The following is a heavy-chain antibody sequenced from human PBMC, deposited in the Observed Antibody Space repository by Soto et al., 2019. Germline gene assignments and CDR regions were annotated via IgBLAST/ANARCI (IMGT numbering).Heavy chain of an antibody. Sequence: SVKVSCKASGGTFSIYAISWVRQSALQWLEWMGGIIPIFGTANYAQKFQGRVTITADKSTSTAYMELSSLRSEDTAVYYCARANDSSGYYYPVSWFDPWGQGTLVTVSS. CDR2: IIPIFGTA. CDR3: ARANDSSGYYYPVSWFDP. D-gene: IGHD3-22*01. CDR1: GGTFSIYA. J-gene: IGHJ5*02. V-gene: IGHV1-69*06.